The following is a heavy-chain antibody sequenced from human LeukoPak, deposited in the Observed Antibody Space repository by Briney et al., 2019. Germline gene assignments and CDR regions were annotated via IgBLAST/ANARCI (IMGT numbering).Heavy chain of an antibody. J-gene: IGHJ3*02. V-gene: IGHV3-33*06. CDR1: GFTFSSYG. CDR2: IWYDGSNK. D-gene: IGHD2-15*01. CDR3: AKDRSEVAATSAFDI. Sequence: PGRSLRLSCAASGFTFSSYGMHWVRQAPGKGLEWVAVIWYDGSNKYYADSVKGRFTISRDNSKNTLYLQMNSLRAEDTAVYYCAKDRSEVAATSAFDIWGQGTMVTVSS.